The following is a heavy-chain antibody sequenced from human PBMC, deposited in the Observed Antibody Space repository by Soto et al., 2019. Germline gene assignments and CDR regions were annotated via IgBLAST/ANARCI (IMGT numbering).Heavy chain of an antibody. CDR2: IYFSGNT. CDR1: GGSISSSSYY. CDR3: ARLEGLATISYYFDF. D-gene: IGHD3-9*01. Sequence: SETLSLTCSVSGGSISSSSYYWGWIRQPPGKGLEWIGSIYFSGNTYYNPSLKTRVTISLDKSKSQFSLKLNSVTAADSAVYFCARLEGLATISYYFDFWGQGALVTVSS. J-gene: IGHJ4*02. V-gene: IGHV4-39*01.